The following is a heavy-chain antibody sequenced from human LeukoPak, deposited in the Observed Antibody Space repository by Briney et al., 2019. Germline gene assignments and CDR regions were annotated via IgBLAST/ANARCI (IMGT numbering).Heavy chain of an antibody. CDR1: GFTFRNYV. Sequence: GGSLGLSCAASGFTFRNYVIHWDRQAPGKGLEWVAVTSSDLNVKLYADSAKGRFTISRDNSRSTLYLQMNSLRPEDTAIYYCAREGYYGSGSPPSLYFDYWGQGTLVTVSS. CDR3: AREGYYGSGSPPSLYFDY. CDR2: TSSDLNVK. D-gene: IGHD3-10*01. J-gene: IGHJ4*02. V-gene: IGHV3-30-3*01.